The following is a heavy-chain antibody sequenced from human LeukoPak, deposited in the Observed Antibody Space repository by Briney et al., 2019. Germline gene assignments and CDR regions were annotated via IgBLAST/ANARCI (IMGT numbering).Heavy chain of an antibody. Sequence: GGSLRLSCAASGLTGSHNYVSWVRQAPGKGLEWVSAIHTSGDTCYADSVKGRFTISRDTSKNTLYLQMNNMGPEDTAVYYCARDINWNYMDYWGQGTLVTVSS. CDR2: IHTSGDT. CDR1: GLTGSHNY. V-gene: IGHV3-66*03. J-gene: IGHJ4*02. CDR3: ARDINWNYMDY. D-gene: IGHD1-7*01.